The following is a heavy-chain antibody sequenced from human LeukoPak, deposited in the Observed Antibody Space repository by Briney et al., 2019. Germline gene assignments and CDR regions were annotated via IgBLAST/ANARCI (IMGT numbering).Heavy chain of an antibody. D-gene: IGHD3-10*01. CDR2: IKQDGSEK. CDR3: AGMVRGKIDY. J-gene: IGHJ4*02. CDR1: GFTFSSYW. V-gene: IGHV3-7*03. Sequence: GGSLRLSCATSGFTFSSYWMSWVRQAPGKGLEWVANIKQDGSEKYYVDSVKGRFTISRDNAKSSLYLQMNSLRAEDTAVYYCAGMVRGKIDYWGQGTLVTVSS.